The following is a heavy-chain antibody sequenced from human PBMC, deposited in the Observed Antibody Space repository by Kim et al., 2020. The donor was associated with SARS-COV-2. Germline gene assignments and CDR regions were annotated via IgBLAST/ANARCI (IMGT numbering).Heavy chain of an antibody. CDR3: AKDYGYGGSGSSWHYDYYGMDV. CDR2: ISGSGGST. V-gene: IGHV3-23*01. CDR1: GFTFSSYA. D-gene: IGHD3-10*01. Sequence: GGSLRLSCAASGFTFSSYAMSWVRQAPGKGLEWVSAISGSGGSTYYAASVKGRFTISRDNSKNTLYLQMNSLRAEDTAVYYCAKDYGYGGSGSSWHYDYYGMDVWGQGTTGTVSS. J-gene: IGHJ6*02.